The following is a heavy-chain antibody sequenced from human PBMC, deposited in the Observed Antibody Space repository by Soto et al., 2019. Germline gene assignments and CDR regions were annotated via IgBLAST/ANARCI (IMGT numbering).Heavy chain of an antibody. J-gene: IGHJ3*02. CDR2: IIPIFGTA. V-gene: IGHV1-69*12. CDR1: GGTFSSYA. Sequence: QVQLVQSGAEVKKPGSSVKVSCKASGGTFSSYAISWVRQAPRQGLEWMGGIIPIFGTANYAQKFQGRVTITAGESTSTAYMELSSLRSEDTAVYYCARVASAWIKDAFDIWGQGTMVTVSS. D-gene: IGHD5-12*01. CDR3: ARVASAWIKDAFDI.